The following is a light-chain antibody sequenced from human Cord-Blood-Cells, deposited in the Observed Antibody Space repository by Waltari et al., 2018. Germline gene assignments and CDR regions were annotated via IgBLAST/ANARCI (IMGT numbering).Light chain of an antibody. V-gene: IGLV2-23*01. CDR1: SSAVGRYNL. CDR3: CSYAGSSTYVV. J-gene: IGLJ2*01. CDR2: EGS. Sequence: QSALTQPASVSASPGQSTTISCTGTSSAVGRYNLVSWYQQHPGKAPKLMIYEGSKRPSGVSNRFSGSKSGNTASLTISGLQAEDEADYYCCSYAGSSTYVVFGGGTKLTVL.